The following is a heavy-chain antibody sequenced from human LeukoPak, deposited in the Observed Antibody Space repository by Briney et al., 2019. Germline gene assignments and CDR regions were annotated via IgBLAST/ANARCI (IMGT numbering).Heavy chain of an antibody. J-gene: IGHJ4*02. D-gene: IGHD2-2*01. Sequence: PGGSLRLSCAASGFTVSTYYMTWVRQAPGKGLECVSVIYRGGSTYYADSVKGRFTVSRDNSKNTLYLQMNSLRAEDTAMYYCARGLGYCTSTTCLLPFDYWGQGTLGTVSS. CDR3: ARGLGYCTSTTCLLPFDY. CDR2: IYRGGST. CDR1: GFTVSTYY. V-gene: IGHV3-53*01.